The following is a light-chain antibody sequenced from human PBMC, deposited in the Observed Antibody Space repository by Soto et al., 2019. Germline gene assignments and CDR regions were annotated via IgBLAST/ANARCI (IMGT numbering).Light chain of an antibody. CDR2: GAS. Sequence: SPATLSLSTGARAPLSCRASASVGNTYLAWSPQKPGQAPRLLTYGASNRATGIPDRFSGSGSGTDFTLTISRLEPEDFAVYYCQPRSHWPPIPFGHGTRLEIK. V-gene: IGKV3D-20*02. CDR1: ASVGNTY. J-gene: IGKJ5*01. CDR3: QPRSHWPPIP.